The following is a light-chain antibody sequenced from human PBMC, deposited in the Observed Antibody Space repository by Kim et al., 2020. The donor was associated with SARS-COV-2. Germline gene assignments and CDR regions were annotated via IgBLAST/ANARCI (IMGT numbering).Light chain of an antibody. J-gene: IGLJ2*01. CDR1: KLGDKY. CDR2: EDK. V-gene: IGLV3-1*01. Sequence: SYELTQPPSVSVSPGQTAIITCSGHKLGDKYASWYQQRPGQPPVLVIYEDKRRPSGIPERFSGSNSGNTATLTISVTQAIDEADYYCQAWDSGTVVFGGGTKVTVL. CDR3: QAWDSGTVV.